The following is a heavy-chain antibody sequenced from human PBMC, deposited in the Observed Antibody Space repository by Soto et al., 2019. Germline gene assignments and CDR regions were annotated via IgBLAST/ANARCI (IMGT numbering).Heavy chain of an antibody. J-gene: IGHJ5*02. CDR1: GYTFTSYA. CDR2: INTANDNT. D-gene: IGHD2-15*01. CDR3: ARDVGYCSGGSCYAWFDP. V-gene: IGHV1-3*04. Sequence: QVQLVQSGAEVKKPGASVKVSCRASGYTFTSYAIHWVRQAPGQRPEWMGWINTANDNTKYSQKFQGRVTITRDTSASIVYMDLSSLRSEDTAVYYCARDVGYCSGGSCYAWFDPWGQGTLVIVSS.